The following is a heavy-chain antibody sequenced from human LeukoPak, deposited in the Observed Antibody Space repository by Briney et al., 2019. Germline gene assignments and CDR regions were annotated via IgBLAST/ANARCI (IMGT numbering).Heavy chain of an antibody. Sequence: TGGSLRLSCAASGFTFSDYYMSWIRQAPGKGLEWVSYISSSSSCTNYADSVKGRFTISRDNAKNSLYLQMNSLRAEDTAVYYCARVPPVTSPDYWGQGTLVTVSS. V-gene: IGHV3-11*06. D-gene: IGHD2/OR15-2a*01. CDR3: ARVPPVTSPDY. J-gene: IGHJ4*02. CDR1: GFTFSDYY. CDR2: ISSSSSCT.